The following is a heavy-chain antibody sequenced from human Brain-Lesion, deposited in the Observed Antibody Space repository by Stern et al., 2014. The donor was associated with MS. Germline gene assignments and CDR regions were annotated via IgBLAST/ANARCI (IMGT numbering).Heavy chain of an antibody. Sequence: QVQLQESGPGLVKPSQTLSLSCTVSGGSISSGGYYWSWIRQPAGQGLEWIGRIFHSGSPRQNPSLTSRVPISIDTPNNPFSPRLNSMTAADTAVYYCARGRVVPGFQYYATDVWGQGTTVIVSS. CDR1: GGSISSGGYY. D-gene: IGHD2-2*01. J-gene: IGHJ6*02. CDR3: ARGRVVPGFQYYATDV. V-gene: IGHV4-61*02. CDR2: IFHSGSP.